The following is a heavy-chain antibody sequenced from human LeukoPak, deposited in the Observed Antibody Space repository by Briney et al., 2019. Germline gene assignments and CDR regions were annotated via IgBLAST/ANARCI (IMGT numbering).Heavy chain of an antibody. CDR3: AKVSSYCTGGSCYWGAFDI. J-gene: IGHJ3*02. CDR1: GFTFSGYG. D-gene: IGHD2-15*01. CDR2: ISYDESTD. V-gene: IGHV3-30*18. Sequence: GGSLRLSCAASGFTFSGYGMNWVRQAPGKGLEWVAIISYDESTDYYADSVKGRFAISRDNSRNMLYLQINSLSPEDTAIYYCAKVSSYCTGGSCYWGAFDIWGQGTMVTVSS.